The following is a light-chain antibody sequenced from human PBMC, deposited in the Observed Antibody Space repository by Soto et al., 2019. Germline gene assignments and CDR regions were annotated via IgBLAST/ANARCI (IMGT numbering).Light chain of an antibody. Sequence: QYALTQPPSASGSPGQSVTISCTGSSSDVGSYNYVSWYQQHPGKAPKLMIYDVSKRPSGVPDRFSGSKSGNTASLTVSGLQAEDEADYYCSSYAGSNIVVFGGGTKLTVL. J-gene: IGLJ2*01. CDR3: SSYAGSNIVV. CDR1: SSDVGSYNY. V-gene: IGLV2-8*01. CDR2: DVS.